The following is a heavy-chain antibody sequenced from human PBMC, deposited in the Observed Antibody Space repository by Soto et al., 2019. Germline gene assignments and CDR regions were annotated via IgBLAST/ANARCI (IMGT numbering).Heavy chain of an antibody. D-gene: IGHD3-22*01. CDR1: GGSISSYY. Sequence: PSETLSLTCTVSGGSISSYYWSWIRQPAGKGLEWIGRIYTSGSTNYNPSLKSRVTMSVDTSKNQFSLKLSSVTAADTAVYYCARTLGSYDSSGYYLTDAFDIWGQGTMVT. CDR3: ARTLGSYDSSGYYLTDAFDI. J-gene: IGHJ3*02. V-gene: IGHV4-4*07. CDR2: IYTSGST.